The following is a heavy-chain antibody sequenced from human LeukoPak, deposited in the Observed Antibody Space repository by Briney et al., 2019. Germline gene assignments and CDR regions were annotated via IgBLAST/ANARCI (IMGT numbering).Heavy chain of an antibody. CDR2: VYTSGST. V-gene: IGHV4-4*07. D-gene: IGHD1-26*01. CDR3: ARDGFSGSYYRWFDP. Sequence: SETLSLTCTVSGDSISNYYCSWIRQPAGKGLEWIGRVYTSGSTDYNPSLKGRVTMSVDTSKNQFSLKLNSVTAADTAVYYCARDGFSGSYYRWFDPWGQGTLVTVSS. CDR1: GDSISNYY. J-gene: IGHJ5*02.